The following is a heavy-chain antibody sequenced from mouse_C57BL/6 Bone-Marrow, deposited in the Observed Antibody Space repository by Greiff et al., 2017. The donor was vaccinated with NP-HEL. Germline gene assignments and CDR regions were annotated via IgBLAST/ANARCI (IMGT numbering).Heavy chain of an antibody. Sequence: QVQLQQSGAELVRPGTSVKVSCKASGYAFTNYLIEWVKQRPGQGLEWIGVINPGSGGTNYNEKFKGKATLTADKSSSTAYMQLSSLTSEDSAVYFCARHYSNYNYAMDYWGQGTSVTVSS. J-gene: IGHJ4*01. CDR3: ARHYSNYNYAMDY. D-gene: IGHD2-5*01. CDR2: INPGSGGT. CDR1: GYAFTNYL. V-gene: IGHV1-54*01.